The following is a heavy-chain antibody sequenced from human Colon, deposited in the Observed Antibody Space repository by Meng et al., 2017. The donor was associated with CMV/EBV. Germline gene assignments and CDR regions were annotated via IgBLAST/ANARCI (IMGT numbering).Heavy chain of an antibody. J-gene: IGHJ4*02. CDR3: ARGGVTTGGYDY. D-gene: IGHD3-10*01. Sequence: EVHLVESGGVRVNPGGLLRLSCAASGFTFTSYSMNWVRQAPGKGLEWVSSLDTTSTYIYYADSVKGRFTISRDNAKNSLYLQMNSLRADDTAIYYCARGGVTTGGYDYWGQGTLGTVAS. CDR1: GFTFTSYS. CDR2: LDTTSTYI. V-gene: IGHV3-21*01.